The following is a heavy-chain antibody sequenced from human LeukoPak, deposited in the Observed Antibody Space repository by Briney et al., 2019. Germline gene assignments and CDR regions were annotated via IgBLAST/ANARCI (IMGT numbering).Heavy chain of an antibody. CDR3: ARDSYYYDSSGHFDY. D-gene: IGHD3-22*01. Sequence: GGSLRLSCAASRFTFSNYAMSWVRQAPGKGLEWVSTISAIGGNTYYADSVKGRFTISRDNSKNTLYLQMNSLRAEDTAVYYCARDSYYYDSSGHFDYWGQGTLVTVSS. J-gene: IGHJ4*02. CDR1: RFTFSNYA. CDR2: ISAIGGNT. V-gene: IGHV3-23*01.